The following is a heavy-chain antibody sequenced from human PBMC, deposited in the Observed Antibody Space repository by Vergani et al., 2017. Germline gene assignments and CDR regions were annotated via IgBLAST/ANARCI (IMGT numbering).Heavy chain of an antibody. CDR1: GFTFSSYS. CDR2: ISSSRSYI. J-gene: IGHJ6*03. CDR3: ARDIVVVPAATPYYYYYMDV. V-gene: IGHV3-21*01. D-gene: IGHD2-2*01. Sequence: EVQLVESGGGLVKPGGSLRLSCAASGFTFSSYSMNWVRQAPGKGLEWVSSISSSRSYIYYADSVKGRFTISRDNAKNSLYLQMNSLRAEDTAVYYCARDIVVVPAATPYYYYYMDVWGKGTTVTVSS.